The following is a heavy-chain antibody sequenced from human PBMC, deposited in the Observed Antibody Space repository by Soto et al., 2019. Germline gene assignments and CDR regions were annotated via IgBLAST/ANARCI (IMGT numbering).Heavy chain of an antibody. J-gene: IGHJ3*02. CDR1: GFTFSSYS. Sequence: GGSLRLSCAASGFTFSSYSMNWVRQAPGKGLEWVSYISSSSSTIYYADSVKGRFTISRDNAKNSLYLQMNSLRDEDTAVYYCARDAQYSSGWYTSLDAFDIWGQGTMVTVSS. V-gene: IGHV3-48*02. CDR2: ISSSSSTI. D-gene: IGHD6-19*01. CDR3: ARDAQYSSGWYTSLDAFDI.